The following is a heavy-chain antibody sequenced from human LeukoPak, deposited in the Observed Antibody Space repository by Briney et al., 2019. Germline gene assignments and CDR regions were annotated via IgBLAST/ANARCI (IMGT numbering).Heavy chain of an antibody. CDR3: ARRCSGYDGMDY. Sequence: ASVNVSCKASLYTFTSYDINSVRQATGQALEWMGWMNPNSGNTGYAQKFQGRVTMTSNTSISTAYMELSSLRSEDTAAYYCARRCSGYDGMDYWGQGTLVTVSS. CDR1: LYTFTSYD. CDR2: MNPNSGNT. V-gene: IGHV1-8*01. J-gene: IGHJ4*02. D-gene: IGHD5-12*01.